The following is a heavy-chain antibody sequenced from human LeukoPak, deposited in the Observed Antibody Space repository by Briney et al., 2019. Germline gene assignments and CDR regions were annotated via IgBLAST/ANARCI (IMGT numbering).Heavy chain of an antibody. D-gene: IGHD2-2*01. V-gene: IGHV4-61*01. CDR3: ARDVCSSTSCYRAYYYGMDV. J-gene: IGHJ6*04. CDR1: GGSVSSGSYY. CDR2: IYYSGST. Sequence: PSETLPLTCTVSGGSVSSGSYYWSWIRQPPGRGLEWIGYIYYSGSTNYNPSLKSRVTISVDTSKNQFSLKLSSVTAADTAVYYCARDVCSSTSCYRAYYYGMDVWGKGTTVTVSS.